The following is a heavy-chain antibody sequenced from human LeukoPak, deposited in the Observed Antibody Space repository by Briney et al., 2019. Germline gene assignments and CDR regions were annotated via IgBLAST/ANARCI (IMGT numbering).Heavy chain of an antibody. CDR1: GYSFTSYW. CDR2: IYPGDSDT. Sequence: GESLKISFKGSGYSFTSYWTGWVRQMPGKGLEWMGIIYPGDSDTRYSPSFQGQVTISADKSISTAYLQWSSLKASDTAMYYCARPEDILTGALDYWGQGTLVTVSS. CDR3: ARPEDILTGALDY. J-gene: IGHJ4*02. V-gene: IGHV5-51*01. D-gene: IGHD3-9*01.